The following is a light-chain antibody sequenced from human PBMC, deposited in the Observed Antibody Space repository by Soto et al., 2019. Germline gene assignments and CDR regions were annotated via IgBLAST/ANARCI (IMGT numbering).Light chain of an antibody. CDR3: QQYGSSPKT. V-gene: IGKV3-20*01. J-gene: IGKJ1*01. CDR1: QSVSSSY. CDR2: GAS. Sequence: EIVLTQSPGTLSLSPGERATLSCRASQSVSSSYLAWYQQRPGQAPRLVIYGASTRATGIPDRFSGSGSGTDFTLTISRLESEDFAVYYCQQYGSSPKTFGQGTKVEIK.